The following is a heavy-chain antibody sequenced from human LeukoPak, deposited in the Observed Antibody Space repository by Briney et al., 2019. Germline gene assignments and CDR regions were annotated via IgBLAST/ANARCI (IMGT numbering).Heavy chain of an antibody. D-gene: IGHD3-3*01. CDR3: ARRGGITIFGVVIFYYFDY. Sequence: ASVKVSCKASGYTFTSYGINWVRQATGQGLEWMGWMNPNSGNTGYAQKFQGRVTITRNTSISTAYMELSSLRSEDTAVYYCARRGGITIFGVVIFYYFDYWGQGTLVTVSS. J-gene: IGHJ4*02. CDR2: MNPNSGNT. CDR1: GYTFTSYG. V-gene: IGHV1-8*03.